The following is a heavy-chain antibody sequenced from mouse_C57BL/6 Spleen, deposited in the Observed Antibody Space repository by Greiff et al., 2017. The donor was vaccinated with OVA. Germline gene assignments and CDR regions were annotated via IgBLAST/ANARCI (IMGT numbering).Heavy chain of an antibody. CDR2: FYPGSGSI. J-gene: IGHJ1*03. D-gene: IGHD4-1*01. Sequence: QVQLQQSGAELVKPGASVKLSCKASGYTFTEYTIHWVKQRSGQGLEWIGWFYPGSGSIKYNEKFKDKATLTADNSSSTVYMELSRLTSEGSAVYFCARHDRRKNCDDWYFDVWGTGTTVTVSS. CDR3: ARHDRRKNCDDWYFDV. V-gene: IGHV1-62-2*01. CDR1: GYTFTEYT.